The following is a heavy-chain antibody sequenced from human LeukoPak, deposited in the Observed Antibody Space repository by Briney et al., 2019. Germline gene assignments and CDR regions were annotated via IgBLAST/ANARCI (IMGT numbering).Heavy chain of an antibody. J-gene: IGHJ4*02. Sequence: ASVKVSCKASGYTFTSYGISWVRQAPGQGLEWMGWISAYNGNTNYAQKLQGRVTMTTDTSTSTAYMELRSLRSEDTAVYYCARDLPDPYLGIGIPDDYWGQGTLVTVSS. CDR1: GYTFTSYG. D-gene: IGHD7-27*01. CDR3: ARDLPDPYLGIGIPDDY. CDR2: ISAYNGNT. V-gene: IGHV1-18*01.